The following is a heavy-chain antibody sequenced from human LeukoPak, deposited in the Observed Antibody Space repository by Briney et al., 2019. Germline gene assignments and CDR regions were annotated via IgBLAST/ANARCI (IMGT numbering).Heavy chain of an antibody. D-gene: IGHD3-22*01. Sequence: GGSLRLSCAASGFTVSSNYMSWVRQAPGKGLDWGSVIYSGGSTYYADSVKGRFTISRDNSKNTLYLQMNSLRAEDTAVYYCARVWHYYDSSGYYFDYWGQGTLVTVSS. CDR1: GFTVSSNY. CDR2: IYSGGST. V-gene: IGHV3-66*02. J-gene: IGHJ4*02. CDR3: ARVWHYYDSSGYYFDY.